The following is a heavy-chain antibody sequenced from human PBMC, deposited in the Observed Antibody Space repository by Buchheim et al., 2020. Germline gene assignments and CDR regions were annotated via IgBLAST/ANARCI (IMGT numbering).Heavy chain of an antibody. CDR2: IYYSGST. D-gene: IGHD1-26*01. Sequence: QVQLQESGPGLVKPSETLSLTCTVSGGSISSYYWSWIRQPPGKGLEWIGYIYYSGSTNYNPSLKSRVTISVDTSKNQFSLKLRSVAAAGAAVYYCAGLCGGVGATVEWFDPWGQGTL. V-gene: IGHV4-59*08. J-gene: IGHJ5*02. CDR1: GGSISSYY. CDR3: AGLCGGVGATVEWFDP.